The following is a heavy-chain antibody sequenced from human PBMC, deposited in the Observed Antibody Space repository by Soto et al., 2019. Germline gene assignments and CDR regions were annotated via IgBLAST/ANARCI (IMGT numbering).Heavy chain of an antibody. J-gene: IGHJ4*02. CDR1: GGSMRGQH. D-gene: IGHD3-16*01. V-gene: IGHV4-4*09. Sequence: QVQLQESGPGLVKPSETLSLTCTVSGGSMRGQHWSWIRQPPGKGLEWIGHHSDSTNYNPSLKSRITMSTGTSHILCSLQLCSVTAADTGVNYCATYVVGEGGRGYWCQGTLVTFSS. CDR2: HSDST. CDR3: ATYVVGEGGRGY.